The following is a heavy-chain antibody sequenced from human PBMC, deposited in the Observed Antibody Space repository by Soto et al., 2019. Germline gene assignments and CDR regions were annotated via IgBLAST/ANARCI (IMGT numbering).Heavy chain of an antibody. J-gene: IGHJ6*02. CDR1: GCRFVVLT. D-gene: IGHD6-19*01. CDR2: IRSKTYGGTT. V-gene: IGHV3-49*03. CDR3: THHRAGNYYYYSGMDV. Sequence: GCRFVVLTISWFRQAPGKGLEWVGFIRSKTYGGTTEYAASVKGRFTISRDDSKSIAYLQMNSLKTEDTAVYYCTHHRAGNYYYYSGMDVWAPGTAFTV.